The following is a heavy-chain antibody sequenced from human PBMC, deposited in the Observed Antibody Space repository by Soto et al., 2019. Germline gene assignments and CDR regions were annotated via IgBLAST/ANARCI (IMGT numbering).Heavy chain of an antibody. CDR3: AGHSSGVPGYYYGMDV. J-gene: IGHJ6*02. V-gene: IGHV1-69*13. CDR2: INPIFATE. CDR1: GGTFSSYD. D-gene: IGHD3-22*01. Sequence: SVKVSCKAPGGTFSSYDISWVRQAPGQGLEWMGGINPIFATEKYAQKFQDRVTITADESTSTAYMELSSLRSEDTAVYYCAGHSSGVPGYYYGMDVWGQGTTVTVSS.